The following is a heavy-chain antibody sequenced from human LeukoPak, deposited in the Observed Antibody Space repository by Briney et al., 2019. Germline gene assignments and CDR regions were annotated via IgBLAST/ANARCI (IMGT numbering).Heavy chain of an antibody. J-gene: IGHJ3*02. Sequence: ASVKVSCTASGYTFTSYGISWVRHAPGQGLEWMGWISAYNGNTNYAQRLQGRVTMTTDTSTSTAYMELRSVRSDDTAVYYCARGRGSSGWYAAFDIWGQGTMVTVSS. CDR2: ISAYNGNT. CDR3: ARGRGSSGWYAAFDI. CDR1: GYTFTSYG. D-gene: IGHD6-19*01. V-gene: IGHV1-18*01.